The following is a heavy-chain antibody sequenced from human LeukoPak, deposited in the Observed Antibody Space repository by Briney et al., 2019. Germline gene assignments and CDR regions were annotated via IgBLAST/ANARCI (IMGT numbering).Heavy chain of an antibody. V-gene: IGHV3-21*01. D-gene: IGHD2-2*01. Sequence: GGSLRLSCAASGFTLSRYSMNWVRQAPGKGLEWVSSISSSSSYIYYADSVKGRFTISRDNAKNSLYLQMNSLRAEDRAVYYCARDGDCSSTSCAPAPYDFWSRAYMDVWGKGTTVTDSS. CDR3: ARDGDCSSTSCAPAPYDFWSRAYMDV. CDR1: GFTLSRYS. CDR2: ISSSSSYI. J-gene: IGHJ6*03.